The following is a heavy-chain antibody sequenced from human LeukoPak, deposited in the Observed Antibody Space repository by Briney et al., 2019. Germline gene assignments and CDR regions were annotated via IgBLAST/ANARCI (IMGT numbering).Heavy chain of an antibody. V-gene: IGHV3-48*04. CDR3: ARRRGGSGSYYYYYMDV. J-gene: IGHJ6*03. Sequence: GGSLSLSCAASGFTFSSYSMNWVRQAPGKGLEWVSYISSSSSTIYYADSVKGRFTISRDNAKNSLYLQMNSLRAEDTAVYYCARRRGGSGSYYYYYMDVWGKGTTVTVSS. CDR1: GFTFSSYS. CDR2: ISSSSSTI. D-gene: IGHD3-10*01.